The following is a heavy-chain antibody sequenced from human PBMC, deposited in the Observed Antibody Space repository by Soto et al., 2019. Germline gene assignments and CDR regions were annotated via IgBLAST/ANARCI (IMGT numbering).Heavy chain of an antibody. V-gene: IGHV4-31*03. CDR2: IYYSGST. CDR3: ASGESIAAVREGWFDP. Sequence: PSETLSLTCTVSGGSISSGGYYCSWIRQHPGKGLEWIGYIYYSGSTYYNPSLKSRVTISVDTSKNQFSLKLSSVTAADTAVYYCASGESIAAVREGWFDPWGQGTLVTVSS. D-gene: IGHD6-13*01. CDR1: GGSISSGGYY. J-gene: IGHJ5*02.